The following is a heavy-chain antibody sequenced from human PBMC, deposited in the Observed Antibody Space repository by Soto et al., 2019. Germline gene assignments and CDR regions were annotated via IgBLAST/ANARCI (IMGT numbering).Heavy chain of an antibody. CDR2: IYYSGST. V-gene: IGHV4-31*03. J-gene: IGHJ4*02. CDR1: GGSISSGGYY. CDR3: AIGRGGSSGYYTPDRYYFDY. Sequence: PSETLSLTCTVSGGSISSGGYYWSWIRQHPGKGLEWIGYIYYSGSTYYNPSLKSRVTISVDTSKNQFSLKLSSVTAADTAVYYCAIGRGGSSGYYTPDRYYFDYWGQGTLVTVSS. D-gene: IGHD3-22*01.